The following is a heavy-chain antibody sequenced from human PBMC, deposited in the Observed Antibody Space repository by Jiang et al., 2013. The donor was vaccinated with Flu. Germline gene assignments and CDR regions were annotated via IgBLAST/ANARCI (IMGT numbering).Heavy chain of an antibody. V-gene: IGHV2-5*02. CDR1: GFSLSTRGVG. J-gene: IGHJ3*02. Sequence: KPTQTLTLACTFSGFSLSTRGVGVGWIRQTPGKALEWLGIIYWDDDKRYSPSLESRLTITKDTSKNQVVLTMTNVDPVDTATYYCARRAVFDAFDIWGQGTMVTVSS. CDR3: ARRAVFDAFDI. CDR2: IYWDDDK.